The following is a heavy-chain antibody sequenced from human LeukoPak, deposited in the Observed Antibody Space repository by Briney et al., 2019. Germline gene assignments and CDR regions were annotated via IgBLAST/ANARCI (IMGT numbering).Heavy chain of an antibody. CDR1: GFTFSSYA. CDR3: GRDPNGDYIGAFDM. V-gene: IGHV3-23*01. J-gene: IGHJ3*02. Sequence: GGSLRLSCAASGFTFSSYAMIWVRQAPGKGLEWVSAIRGSGGSTYYADSVKDRFTISRGNSKNTLYLQMNSLRAEDTAVYYCGRDPNGDYIGAFDMWGQGTVVTVSS. CDR2: IRGSGGST. D-gene: IGHD4-17*01.